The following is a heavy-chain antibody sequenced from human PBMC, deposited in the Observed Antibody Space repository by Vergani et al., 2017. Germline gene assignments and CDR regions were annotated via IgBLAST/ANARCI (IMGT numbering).Heavy chain of an antibody. V-gene: IGHV3-7*01. D-gene: IGHD2-2*01. CDR2: IKQDGSEK. J-gene: IGHJ6*03. Sequence: EVQLLESGGGLVQPGGSLRLSCAASGFTFSSYWMSWVRQAPGKGLEWVANIKQDGSEKYYVDAVKGRFTISRDNAKNSLYLQMNSLRAEDTAVYYCARDTKVPAAKRPHGYYYNYFMDGGRKGTTVTVSS. CDR1: GFTFSSYW. CDR3: ARDTKVPAAKRPHGYYYNYFMDG.